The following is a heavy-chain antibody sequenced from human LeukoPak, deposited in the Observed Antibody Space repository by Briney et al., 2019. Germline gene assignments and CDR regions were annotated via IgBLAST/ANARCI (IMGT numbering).Heavy chain of an antibody. J-gene: IGHJ3*02. D-gene: IGHD5-18*01. CDR3: ARAGYSYGNDAFDI. CDR2: IYYSGST. CDR1: GGSISSSSYY. Sequence: PSETLSLTCTVSGGSISSSSYYWGWIRQPPGKGLEWIGSIYYSGSTYYNPSLKSRVTISVDTSKNQFSLKLSSVTAADTAVYYCARAGYSYGNDAFDIWGQGTMVTASS. V-gene: IGHV4-39*07.